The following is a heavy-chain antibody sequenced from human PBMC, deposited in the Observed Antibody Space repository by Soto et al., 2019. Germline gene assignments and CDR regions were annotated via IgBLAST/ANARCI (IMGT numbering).Heavy chain of an antibody. Sequence: QVQLQESGPGLVKPSETLSLTCTVSGGSISSYYWSWIRQPPGKGLEWIGYIYYSGSNNYNPSLKMRVTISVDTSKNQFALKLSSVTAADTAVYYCARRYGYSFDYWGQGTLVTVSS. CDR3: ARRYGYSFDY. J-gene: IGHJ4*02. CDR1: GGSISSYY. CDR2: IYYSGSN. D-gene: IGHD1-1*01. V-gene: IGHV4-59*08.